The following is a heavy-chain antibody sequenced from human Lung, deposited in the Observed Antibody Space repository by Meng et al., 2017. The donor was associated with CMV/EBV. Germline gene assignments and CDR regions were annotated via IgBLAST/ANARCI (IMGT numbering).Heavy chain of an antibody. CDR2: IIPIFGTA. V-gene: IGHV1-69*05. J-gene: IGHJ4*02. D-gene: IGHD4-17*01. Sequence: GGTFSSYAISWVRQAPGQGLEWMGGIIPIFGTANYAQKFQGRVTITTDESTSTAYMELSSLRSEDTAVYYCARVRSRDYGDFYAHFDYWGQGTLVTVSS. CDR3: ARVRSRDYGDFYAHFDY. CDR1: GGTFSSYA.